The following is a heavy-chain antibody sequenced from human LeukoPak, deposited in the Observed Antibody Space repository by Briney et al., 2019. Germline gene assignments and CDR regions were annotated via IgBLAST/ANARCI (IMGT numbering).Heavy chain of an antibody. V-gene: IGHV3-21*01. Sequence: GGSLRLSCAASGFTFSSYSMSWVRQAPGKGLEWVSSISSSSSYIYYADSVKGRFTISRDNAKNSLYLQMNSLRAEDTAVYYCAREADYDILTGYWDFDYWGQGTLVTVSS. D-gene: IGHD3-9*01. CDR2: ISSSSSYI. J-gene: IGHJ4*02. CDR1: GFTFSSYS. CDR3: AREADYDILTGYWDFDY.